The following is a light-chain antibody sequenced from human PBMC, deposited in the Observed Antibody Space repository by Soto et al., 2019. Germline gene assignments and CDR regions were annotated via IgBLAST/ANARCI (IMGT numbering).Light chain of an antibody. CDR2: GAS. V-gene: IGKV3-20*01. Sequence: EIVLKQSPATQSFYSGQKANLFFRASQSVSSNLAWYQQKPGQAPRLLIYGASSRATGIPDRFSGSGSGTDFSLTINRREPEDFAVYSCQQYGRSITFGQGTRLEI. CDR3: QQYGRSIT. CDR1: QSVSSN. J-gene: IGKJ5*01.